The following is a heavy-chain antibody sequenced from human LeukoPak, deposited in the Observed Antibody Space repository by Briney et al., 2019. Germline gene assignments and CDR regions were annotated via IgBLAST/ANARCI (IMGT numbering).Heavy chain of an antibody. CDR3: VVGGSPGY. D-gene: IGHD2-15*01. Sequence: GGSMRLSCAASGLAFSAYKMHWVRQAPRRGLVWVSRISTDGYTTDYADFVQGRFTASRDNTKNTWSLEMNSLRAEDTAVYYRVVGGSPGYWGQGTLVTVSS. CDR1: GLAFSAYK. CDR2: ISTDGYTT. J-gene: IGHJ4*02. V-gene: IGHV3-74*01.